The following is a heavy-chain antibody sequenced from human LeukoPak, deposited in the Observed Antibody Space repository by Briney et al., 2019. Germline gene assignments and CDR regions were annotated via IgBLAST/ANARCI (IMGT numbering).Heavy chain of an antibody. Sequence: PGGSLRLSCAASGFTFSSYEMNWVRQAPGKGLEWVSYISSSGSTIYYADSVKGRFTISRDNSKKTLYLQMNSLTAEDTAVYYCAKDSCSGGSCYEDYWGQGTLVTVSP. CDR2: ISSSGSTI. D-gene: IGHD2-15*01. CDR3: AKDSCSGGSCYEDY. J-gene: IGHJ4*02. V-gene: IGHV3-48*03. CDR1: GFTFSSYE.